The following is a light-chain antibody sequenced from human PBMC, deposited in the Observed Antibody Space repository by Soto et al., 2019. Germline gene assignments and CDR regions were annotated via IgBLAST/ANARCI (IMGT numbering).Light chain of an antibody. J-gene: IGKJ2*01. CDR2: GVF. Sequence: ETVLTQSPGTVSLSPGERATLSCTTSQTVNSDYLAWYQQKPGQAPRLLIYGVFNRATGIQDRFSGSGSGTSFAPTISALEPEDSAVYYCQHYDGSPRTFGQGTNLEI. CDR3: QHYDGSPRT. V-gene: IGKV3-20*01. CDR1: QTVNSDY.